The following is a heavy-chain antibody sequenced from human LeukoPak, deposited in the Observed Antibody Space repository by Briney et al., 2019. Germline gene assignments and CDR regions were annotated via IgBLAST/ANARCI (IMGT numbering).Heavy chain of an antibody. V-gene: IGHV4-34*01. J-gene: IGHJ6*03. CDR1: GGSFSGYY. CDR2: INHSGST. D-gene: IGHD3-10*01. Sequence: SETLSLTCAVYGGSFSGYYWSWIRQPPGKGLEWIGEINHSGSTNYNPSLKSRVTISVDTSKNQFSLKLSSVTAADTAVYYCGRRGTSKHYGSGRLRNYYYYYMDVWGKGTTVTISS. CDR3: GRRGTSKHYGSGRLRNYYYYYMDV.